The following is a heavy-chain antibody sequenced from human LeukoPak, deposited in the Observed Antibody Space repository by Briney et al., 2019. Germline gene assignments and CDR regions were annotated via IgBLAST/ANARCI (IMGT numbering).Heavy chain of an antibody. CDR1: GYTFTSYG. CDR2: ISGYNGNT. V-gene: IGHV1-18*01. J-gene: IGHJ6*03. D-gene: IGHD3-16*01. Sequence: ASVKVSCKASGYTFTSYGINWVRQAPGQGLEWMGWISGYNGNTVYAQKLQGRVIMATDTSTSTAYMELGSLRSDDTAMYYCARDRYDYLYYMDVWGKGTTVTVSS. CDR3: ARDRYDYLYYMDV.